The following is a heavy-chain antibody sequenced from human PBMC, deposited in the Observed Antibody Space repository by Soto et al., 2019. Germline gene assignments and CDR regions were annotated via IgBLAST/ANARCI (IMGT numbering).Heavy chain of an antibody. CDR1: GGSFSTYS. J-gene: IGHJ6*02. Sequence: QVQLVQSGAEVKRPGSSVNVSCKASGGSFSTYSISWVRQAPGQGPEWMGGIIPIFGKANYAQKFQGRVTITADESTTTAYMELSSLRSDDTAVYYCARGSRTYVYYYGMDVWGQGTTVTVSS. V-gene: IGHV1-69*01. CDR3: ARGSRTYVYYYGMDV. D-gene: IGHD3-16*01. CDR2: IIPIFGKA.